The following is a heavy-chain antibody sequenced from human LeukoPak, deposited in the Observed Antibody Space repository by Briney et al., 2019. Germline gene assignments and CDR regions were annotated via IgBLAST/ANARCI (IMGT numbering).Heavy chain of an antibody. V-gene: IGHV3-33*01. CDR1: GFTFSRYG. D-gene: IGHD4-17*01. Sequence: GGSLRLSCAASGFTFSRYGMHWVRQAPGKGLEWVTVIWYDGSNENYADFVKGRFTIPRDNSKNTLYLQMNSLRAEDTAVYYCVRNTVTDDGFDIWGQGTMVTVS. CDR3: VRNTVTDDGFDI. CDR2: IWYDGSNE. J-gene: IGHJ3*02.